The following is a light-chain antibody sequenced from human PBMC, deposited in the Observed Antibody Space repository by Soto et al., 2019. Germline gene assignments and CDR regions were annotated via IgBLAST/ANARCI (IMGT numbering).Light chain of an antibody. CDR1: QSISSW. Sequence: DIQMTHSPSTLSSSVGDRVTISFRSSQSISSWLAWYQQNPGKAPKLLIYAASTLESGVPSRFSGSGSGTEFTLTISSLQPEDFATYYCQHLNDYPITFGQGTRLEI. V-gene: IGKV1-5*01. CDR2: AAS. CDR3: QHLNDYPIT. J-gene: IGKJ5*01.